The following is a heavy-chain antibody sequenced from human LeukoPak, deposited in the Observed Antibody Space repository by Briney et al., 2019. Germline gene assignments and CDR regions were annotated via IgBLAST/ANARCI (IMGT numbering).Heavy chain of an antibody. J-gene: IGHJ1*01. Sequence: ASVKVPCKASGYTFTSYGISWVRQAPGQGLEWMGWISAYNGNTNYAQKLQGRVTMTTDTSTSTAYMELRSLGSDDTAVYYCARDPYYYDSSGYPKYFQHWGQGTLVTVSS. CDR2: ISAYNGNT. D-gene: IGHD3-22*01. V-gene: IGHV1-18*01. CDR1: GYTFTSYG. CDR3: ARDPYYYDSSGYPKYFQH.